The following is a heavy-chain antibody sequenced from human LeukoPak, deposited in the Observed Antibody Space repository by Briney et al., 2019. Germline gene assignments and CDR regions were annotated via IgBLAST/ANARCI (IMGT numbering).Heavy chain of an antibody. D-gene: IGHD6-13*01. CDR1: GFTFSSYA. V-gene: IGHV3-30-3*01. CDR3: ARDVSSSWYFAFGLDY. Sequence: GRSLRLSCAASGFTFSSYAMHWVRQAPGKGLEWVAVISYDGSNKYYADFVKGRFTISRDNSKNTLYLQMNSLRAEDTAVYYCARDVSSSWYFAFGLDYWGQGTLVTVSS. J-gene: IGHJ4*02. CDR2: ISYDGSNK.